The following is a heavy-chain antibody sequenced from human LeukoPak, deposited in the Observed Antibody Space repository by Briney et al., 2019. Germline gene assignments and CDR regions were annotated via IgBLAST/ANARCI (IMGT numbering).Heavy chain of an antibody. D-gene: IGHD6-19*01. CDR3: ARQGSSGWQPLDY. V-gene: IGHV4-39*01. CDR1: GGSTSSSSFY. J-gene: IGHJ4*02. CDR2: ISYSGRT. Sequence: SETLSLTCTVSGGSTSSSSFYWGWIRQPPGKGLECIGRISYSGRTYYNPSLQSRVTISVGTSKNQFSLKLSSVTAADTAVYYCARQGSSGWQPLDYWGQGTLVTVSS.